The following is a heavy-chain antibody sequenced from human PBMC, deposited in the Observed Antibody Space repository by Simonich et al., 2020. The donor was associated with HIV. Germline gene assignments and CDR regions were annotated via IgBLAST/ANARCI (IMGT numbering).Heavy chain of an antibody. Sequence: QVQLVESGGGVVQPGRSLRLSCAASGFTFSGYGMHWVRQAHAKGLGWVAGIWYDRKIKYYAHSVKGRFTISRDNSKNTLYLQMNSLRAEDTAMYYCVRRFDYGGDYWGQGTLVTVSS. CDR3: VRRFDYGGDY. D-gene: IGHD4-17*01. CDR2: IWYDRKIK. V-gene: IGHV3-33*01. J-gene: IGHJ4*02. CDR1: GFTFSGYG.